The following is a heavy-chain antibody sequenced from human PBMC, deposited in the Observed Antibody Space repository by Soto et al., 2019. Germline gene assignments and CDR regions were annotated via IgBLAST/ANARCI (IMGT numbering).Heavy chain of an antibody. CDR1: GFTFSSYA. CDR2: ISGSGGST. Sequence: XGSLRLSCAASGFTFSSYAMSWVRQAPGKGLEWVSAISGSGGSTYYADSVKGRFTISRDNSKNTLYLQMNSLRAEDTAVYYCAKVMFEVAGKGYYYGMDVWGQGTTVTVSS. V-gene: IGHV3-23*01. CDR3: AKVMFEVAGKGYYYGMDV. J-gene: IGHJ6*02. D-gene: IGHD3-3*01.